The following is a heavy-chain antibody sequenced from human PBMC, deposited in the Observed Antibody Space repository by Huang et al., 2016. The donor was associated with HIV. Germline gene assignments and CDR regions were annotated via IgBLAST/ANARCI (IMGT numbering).Heavy chain of an antibody. V-gene: IGHV1-46*01. CDR3: ARTAKGYSSLWDY. D-gene: IGHD6-13*01. CDR1: GYTFTSYY. CDR2: INRSGGRT. J-gene: IGHJ4*02. Sequence: QVQLVQSGAEVKKPGASVKVSCKASGYTFTSYYMHWVRQAPGQGREWMGIINRSGGRTSYAQKFQGRVTMTRDTSTSTVYRERSSLRSEDTAVYYCARTAKGYSSLWDYWGQGTLVTVSS.